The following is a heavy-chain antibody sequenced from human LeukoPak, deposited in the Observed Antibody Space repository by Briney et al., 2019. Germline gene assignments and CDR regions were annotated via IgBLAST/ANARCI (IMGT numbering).Heavy chain of an antibody. Sequence: ASVKVSCKVSGYTLTELSMHWVRQAPGKGREWLGGFDPEDGETIYAQKFQGRVTITEDTSTDTAYMDLSSLRSEYTAVYYCAREARLNYYGSGRYQNWFDPWGQGTLVTVSS. CDR3: AREARLNYYGSGRYQNWFDP. J-gene: IGHJ5*02. CDR1: GYTLTELS. CDR2: FDPEDGET. D-gene: IGHD3-10*01. V-gene: IGHV1-24*01.